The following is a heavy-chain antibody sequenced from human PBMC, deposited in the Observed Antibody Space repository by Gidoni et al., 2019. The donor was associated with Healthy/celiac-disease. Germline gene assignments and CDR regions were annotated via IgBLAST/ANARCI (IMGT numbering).Heavy chain of an antibody. CDR3: ATGGRTFDY. V-gene: IGHV1-24*01. CDR2: FDPEDGET. J-gene: IGHJ4*02. D-gene: IGHD1-26*01. CDR1: GYPLTELS. Sequence: QVQLGQSGAEVKKPGASVKVSCKVSGYPLTELSMNWVRQAPGKGLVGMGGFDPEDGETIYAQKCQCRVTMTKDTSTDTAYMELSSLRSEDTAVYYCATGGRTFDYWGQGTLVTVSS.